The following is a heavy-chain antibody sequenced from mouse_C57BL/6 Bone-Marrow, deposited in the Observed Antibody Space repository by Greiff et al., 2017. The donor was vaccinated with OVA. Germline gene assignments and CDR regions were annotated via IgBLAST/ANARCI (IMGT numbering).Heavy chain of an antibody. CDR2: IYPGDGDT. Sequence: QVQLQQSGPELVKPGASVKISCKASGYAFSSSWMNWVKQRPGKGLEWIGRIYPGDGDTNYNGKFKGKATLTADKSSSTAYMQLSSLTSEDSAVYFCAVWLRRFFDYWGQGTTLTVSS. J-gene: IGHJ2*01. CDR1: GYAFSSSW. V-gene: IGHV1-82*01. CDR3: AVWLRRFFDY. D-gene: IGHD2-2*01.